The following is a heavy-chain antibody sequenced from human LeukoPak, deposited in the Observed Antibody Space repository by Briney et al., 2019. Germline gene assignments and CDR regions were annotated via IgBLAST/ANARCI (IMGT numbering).Heavy chain of an antibody. V-gene: IGHV3-33*01. CDR3: ARGSGNYYTRFDY. D-gene: IGHD3-10*01. J-gene: IGHJ4*02. Sequence: GGSLRLSCAASGFTFNSYGMHWVRQAPGKGLEWVAVIWYDGSNKYYADSVKGRFTISRDNSKNTLYLQMNSLRAEDTALYYCARGSGNYYTRFDYWGQGTLVTVSS. CDR2: IWYDGSNK. CDR1: GFTFNSYG.